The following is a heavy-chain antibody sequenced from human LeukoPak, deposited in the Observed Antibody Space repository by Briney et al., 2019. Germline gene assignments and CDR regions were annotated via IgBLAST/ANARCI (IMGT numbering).Heavy chain of an antibody. V-gene: IGHV1-2*02. Sequence: ASVKVSCKASGGTFSSYAISWVRQAPGQGLEWMGWINPNSGGTNYAQNFQGRVTMTRDTSISTAYMELSRLRSDDTAVYYCASPYASGTFDIWGQGTMVTVSS. J-gene: IGHJ3*02. CDR2: INPNSGGT. CDR1: GGTFSSYA. CDR3: ASPYASGTFDI. D-gene: IGHD3-10*01.